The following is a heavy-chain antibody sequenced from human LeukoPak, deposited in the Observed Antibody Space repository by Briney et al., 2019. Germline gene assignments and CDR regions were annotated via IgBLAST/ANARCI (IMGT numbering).Heavy chain of an antibody. D-gene: IGHD4-17*01. CDR1: GSTFSDHY. Sequence: PGGSLRLSCAASGSTFSDHYMDWVRQAPGKGLEWVGRIRNKANSYTTEYAASVKGRFTISGDDSANSLYLQMNSLKTEDTAVYYCARLSTVIASSYNYYYYMDVWGKGTTVTVSS. CDR3: ARLSTVIASSYNYYYYMDV. V-gene: IGHV3-72*01. CDR2: IRNKANSYTT. J-gene: IGHJ6*03.